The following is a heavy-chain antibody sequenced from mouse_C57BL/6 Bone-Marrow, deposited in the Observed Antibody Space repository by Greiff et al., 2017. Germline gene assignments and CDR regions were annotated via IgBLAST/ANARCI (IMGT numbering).Heavy chain of an antibody. V-gene: IGHV1-69*01. CDR2: IDPSDSYT. CDR3: AREGVVTTGADAMDY. CDR1: GYTFTSYW. Sequence: VQLQQPGAELVMPGASVKLSCKASGYTFTSYWMHWVKQRPGQGLEWIGEIDPSDSYTNYNQKFKGKSTLTVDKSSSTAYMQLSSLTSEDSAVYDCAREGVVTTGADAMDYWGQGTSVTVTA. J-gene: IGHJ4*01. D-gene: IGHD2-3*01.